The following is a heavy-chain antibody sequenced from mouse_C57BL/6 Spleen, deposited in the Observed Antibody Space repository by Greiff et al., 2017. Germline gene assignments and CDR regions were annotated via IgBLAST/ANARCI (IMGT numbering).Heavy chain of an antibody. CDR1: GYTFTSYW. CDR3: ARSPYYGSKGAMDY. Sequence: VKQSCKASGYTFTSYWMHWVKQRPGQGLEWIGEIDPSDSYTNYNQKFKGKSTLTVDKSSSTAYMQLSSLTSEDSAVYYCARSPYYGSKGAMDYWGQGTSVTVSS. V-gene: IGHV1-69*01. CDR2: IDPSDSYT. J-gene: IGHJ4*01. D-gene: IGHD1-1*01.